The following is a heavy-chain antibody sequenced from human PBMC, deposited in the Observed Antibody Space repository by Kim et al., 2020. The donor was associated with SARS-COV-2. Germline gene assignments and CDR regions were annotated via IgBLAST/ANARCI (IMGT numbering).Heavy chain of an antibody. J-gene: IGHJ4*02. CDR3: ARGLSITMLRPLGY. CDR2: INHSGST. V-gene: IGHV4-34*01. D-gene: IGHD3-10*02. CDR1: GGSFSGYY. Sequence: SETLSLTCAVYGGSFSGYYWSWIRQPPGKGLEWIGEINHSGSTNYNPSLKSRVTISVDTSKNQFSLKLSSVTAANTAVYYCARGLSITMLRPLGYWGQGTLVTVSS.